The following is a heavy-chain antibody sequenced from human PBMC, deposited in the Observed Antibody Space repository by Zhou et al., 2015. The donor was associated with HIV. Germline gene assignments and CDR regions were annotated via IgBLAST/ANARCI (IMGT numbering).Heavy chain of an antibody. V-gene: IGHV3-74*01. J-gene: IGHJ3*01. CDR2: INSDGSST. D-gene: IGHD4-17*01. Sequence: EVQMVESGGGSVQPGGSLRLSCVASGFSFTNYWMHWVRQVPGKGLVWVSRINSDGSSTTYADSVKGRFTISRDNAKDTVYLQMNSLRAEDTAIYYCVRGRHWTVKTGAEAFDLWGQGTLVTVSS. CDR1: GFSFTNYW. CDR3: VRGRHWTVKTGAEAFDL.